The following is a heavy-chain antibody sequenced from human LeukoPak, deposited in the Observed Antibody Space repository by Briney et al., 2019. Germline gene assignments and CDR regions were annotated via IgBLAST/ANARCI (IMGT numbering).Heavy chain of an antibody. V-gene: IGHV3-43*01. J-gene: IGHJ4*02. CDR2: VSWDGTA. D-gene: IGHD3-22*01. CDR3: AKDLTYESSGSVIDN. Sequence: GGSLRLSCAASGFTFEDFTMHWVRQVPGKTLEWVSLVSWDGTAYYSDSVKGRFTISRDNGESSLYLQMDTLRTEDTAFYYCAKDLTYESSGSVIDNWDLGTLVTVSS. CDR1: GFTFEDFT.